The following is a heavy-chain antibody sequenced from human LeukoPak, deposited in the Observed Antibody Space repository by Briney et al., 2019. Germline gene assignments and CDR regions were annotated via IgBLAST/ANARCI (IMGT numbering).Heavy chain of an antibody. CDR3: GKDLGSNGNYLDRVDY. D-gene: IGHD3-22*01. V-gene: IGHV3-33*06. CDR2: IWYDGSDK. J-gene: IGHJ4*02. CDR1: GFTFSSYG. Sequence: GGSLRLSCTASGFTFSSYGMHWVRQAPGEGLEWLTIIWYDGSDKYYADSVKGRFTISRDNSKNTLYLQMNSLRAEDTAVYYCGKDLGSNGNYLDRVDYWGQGTLVTVSS.